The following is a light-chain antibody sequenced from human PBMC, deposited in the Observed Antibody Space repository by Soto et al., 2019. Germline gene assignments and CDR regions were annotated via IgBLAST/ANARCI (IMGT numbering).Light chain of an antibody. V-gene: IGLV7-46*01. Sequence: QAVVTQEPSLTVSPGGTVTLTCGSSTGAVTSGHYPYWFQQKPGQARRTLIYDTSNKHSWTPARFSGSLLGGKAALTLSGAQPEDEDEYYCLLSYSGARGVFGGGTKLTVL. J-gene: IGLJ3*02. CDR1: TGAVTSGHY. CDR2: DTS. CDR3: LLSYSGARGV.